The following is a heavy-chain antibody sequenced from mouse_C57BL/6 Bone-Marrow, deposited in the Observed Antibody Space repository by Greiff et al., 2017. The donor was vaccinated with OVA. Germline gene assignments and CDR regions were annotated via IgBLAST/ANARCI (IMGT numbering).Heavy chain of an antibody. Sequence: QVQLKQSGPELVKPGASVKISCKASGYAFSSSWMNWVKQRPGKGLEWIGRIYPGDGDTNYNGKFKGKATLTADKSSSTAYMPLSSLTSEDSAVYFCASYDPDGAGFAYWGQGTLVTVSA. CDR3: ASYDPDGAGFAY. V-gene: IGHV1-82*01. CDR2: IYPGDGDT. J-gene: IGHJ3*01. CDR1: GYAFSSSW. D-gene: IGHD2-3*01.